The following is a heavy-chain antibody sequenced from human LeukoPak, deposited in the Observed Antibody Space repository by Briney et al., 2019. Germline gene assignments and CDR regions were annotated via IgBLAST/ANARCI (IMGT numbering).Heavy chain of an antibody. Sequence: GGSLRLSCAASGFTFNNYVMSWVRQAPGRGLEWVSGIDYAGGSTNYADSVKGRFTISRDNSKNTLYLQMNSLRAEDTAVYYCARVFTESDLIDYWGQGTLVTVSS. CDR1: GFTFNNYV. J-gene: IGHJ4*02. CDR2: IDYAGGST. D-gene: IGHD2-21*01. V-gene: IGHV3-23*01. CDR3: ARVFTESDLIDY.